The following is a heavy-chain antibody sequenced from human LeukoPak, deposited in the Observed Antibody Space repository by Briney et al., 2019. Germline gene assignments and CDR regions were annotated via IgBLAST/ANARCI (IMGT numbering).Heavy chain of an antibody. CDR1: GSSFTSYW. CDR2: IYPGDSDT. D-gene: IGHD1-26*01. V-gene: IGHV5-51*01. CDR3: ARADSGSYLAYYFDY. Sequence: GESLQISCKGSGSSFTSYWIGWVRQLPGKGLEWMGIIYPGDSDTRYSPSFQGQVTISADKSISTAYLQWSSLKASDTAMYYCARADSGSYLAYYFDYWGQGTLVTVSS. J-gene: IGHJ4*02.